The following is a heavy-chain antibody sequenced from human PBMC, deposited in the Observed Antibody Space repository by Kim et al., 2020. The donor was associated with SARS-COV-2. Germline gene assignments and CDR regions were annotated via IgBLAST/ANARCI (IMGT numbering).Heavy chain of an antibody. CDR3: ARIVAISCRGGI. Sequence: SGPTLVNPTQTLTLTCTFSGFSLSTSGVCVSWIRKPPGKALEWLARIDWDGDKHYSTTLKTGLTISKDTSKNQVVLTMTNVGPVDTGTFYCARIVAISCRGGICGQGTLVTASS. V-gene: IGHV2-70*11. D-gene: IGHD2-2*01. J-gene: IGHJ1*01. CDR2: IDWDGDK. CDR1: GFSLSTSGVC.